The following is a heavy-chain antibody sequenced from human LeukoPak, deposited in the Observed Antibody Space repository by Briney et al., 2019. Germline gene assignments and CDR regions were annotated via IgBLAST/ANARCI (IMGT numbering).Heavy chain of an antibody. V-gene: IGHV4-38-2*02. Sequence: SETLSLTCTVSGYSISSGYYWGWIRQPPGKGLEWIGEINHSGSTNYNPSLKSRVTISVDTSKNQFSLKLSSVTAADTAVYYCARGKRGYGDPGFDYWGQGTLVTVSS. CDR3: ARGKRGYGDPGFDY. D-gene: IGHD4-17*01. CDR1: GYSISSGYY. J-gene: IGHJ4*02. CDR2: INHSGST.